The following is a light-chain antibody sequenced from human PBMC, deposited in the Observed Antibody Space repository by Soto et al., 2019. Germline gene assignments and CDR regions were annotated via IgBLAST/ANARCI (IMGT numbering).Light chain of an antibody. CDR3: QQYGSSPGT. J-gene: IGKJ1*01. Sequence: EIVLPQSPGTLSSAPGERATVSCRASQTVTSNYLAWYQQKPGQAPRLLFFGASIRATGLPDRFSGGGSGTDFTLTISRLEPEDFAVYYCQQYGSSPGTFGQGTKVDI. V-gene: IGKV3-20*01. CDR1: QTVTSNY. CDR2: GAS.